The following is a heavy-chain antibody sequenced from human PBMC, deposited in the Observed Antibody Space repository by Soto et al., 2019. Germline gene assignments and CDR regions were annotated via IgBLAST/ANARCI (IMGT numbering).Heavy chain of an antibody. D-gene: IGHD6-19*01. V-gene: IGHV4-59*08. CDR3: ATNTHSSGYLSWFDP. J-gene: IGHJ5*02. CDR1: GGSISSYY. CDR2: IYYSGST. Sequence: SETLSLTCTVSGGSISSYYLNWIRQPPGKGLEWIGYIYYSGSTNYNPSLKSRVTISVDTSKNQFSLKLSSVTAADTAVYYCATNTHSSGYLSWFDPWGQGTLVTVSS.